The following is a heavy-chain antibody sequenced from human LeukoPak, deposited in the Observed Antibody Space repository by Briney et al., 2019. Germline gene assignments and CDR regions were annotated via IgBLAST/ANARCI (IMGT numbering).Heavy chain of an antibody. Sequence: PGGSLRLSCVASGFTFSDYAMSWVREAPARGLEWVSSLRGNGDTFYADFVKGRFTLSRDYSRNTVFLHLNNLRVEDTAVYYCARGPRFDPWGQGTLVTVSS. CDR2: LRGNGDT. CDR3: ARGPRFDP. V-gene: IGHV3-23*01. CDR1: GFTFSDYA. J-gene: IGHJ5*02.